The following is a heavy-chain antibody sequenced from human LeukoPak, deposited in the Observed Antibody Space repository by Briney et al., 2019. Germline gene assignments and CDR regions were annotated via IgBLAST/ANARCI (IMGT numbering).Heavy chain of an antibody. CDR1: GGSISPHY. CDR2: VYYNGLT. V-gene: IGHV4-59*11. CDR3: TREVSTVTFDY. Sequence: SETLSLTCTVSGGSISPHYWTWIRQTPGKGLEWIGYVYYNGLTSYNASLRSRLILSVDTARNQVSLRLTSVTAADTAGYYCTREVSTVTFDYWGQGTLVTVSS. J-gene: IGHJ4*02. D-gene: IGHD4-17*01.